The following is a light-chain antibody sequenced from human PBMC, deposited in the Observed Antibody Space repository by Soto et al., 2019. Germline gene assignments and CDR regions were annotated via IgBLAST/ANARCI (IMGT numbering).Light chain of an antibody. Sequence: QAVVTQPPSVSGAPGQRVTISCTGSSSNIGAGYDVHWYQQLPGTAPKLLIYGNSNRPSGVPDRFSGSKSGTSASLAITGLQAEDEADFYCQSSDSNNYVVFGGGTQLTVL. CDR3: QSSDSNNYVV. CDR1: SSNIGAGYD. CDR2: GNS. V-gene: IGLV1-40*01. J-gene: IGLJ2*01.